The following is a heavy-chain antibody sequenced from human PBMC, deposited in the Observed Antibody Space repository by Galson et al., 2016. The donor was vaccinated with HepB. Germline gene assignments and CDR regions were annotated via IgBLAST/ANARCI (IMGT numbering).Heavy chain of an antibody. CDR1: GYSFTSYW. V-gene: IGHV5-51*01. CDR2: IYPADSDT. J-gene: IGHJ4*02. CDR3: ARAYYDFWSDRTHQDCFDH. D-gene: IGHD3-3*01. Sequence: QSGAEVKKPGGSLKISCKGSGYSFTSYWIGWVRQMPGKGLEWMGIIYPADSDTRYSPSFQGQVTISADKSISSAYLQWSSLKASDSAMYYCARAYYDFWSDRTHQDCFDHWGQGTLVTVSS.